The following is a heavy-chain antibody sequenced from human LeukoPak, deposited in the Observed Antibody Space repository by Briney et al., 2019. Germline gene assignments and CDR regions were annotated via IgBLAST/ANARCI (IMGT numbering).Heavy chain of an antibody. CDR1: GFPFSNYW. V-gene: IGHV3-7*01. J-gene: IGHJ4*02. Sequence: GSPRLSCVASGFPFSNYWMSWVRQAPGKGPEWLASIKQDGSETFYVDSVKGRFTITKDNAKKSLYLLMNSLRAEDTAVYYCAREDHSKYEFWGQGTLVTVSS. CDR3: AREDHSKYEF. D-gene: IGHD4-11*01. CDR2: IKQDGSET.